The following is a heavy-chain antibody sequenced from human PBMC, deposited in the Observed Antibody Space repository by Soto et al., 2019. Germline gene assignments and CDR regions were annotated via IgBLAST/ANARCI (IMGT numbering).Heavy chain of an antibody. D-gene: IGHD7-27*01. J-gene: IGHJ4*02. Sequence: LRLSCVVSGFIVSRSHMMWVRQAPGKGLEGVSVIYNHGQINYVDPVKGRFTIARDNSKNTIYLQMNSLKVEDTAVYYCVRVTGAERHWGQGALVTVSS. CDR2: IYNHGQI. CDR1: GFIVSRSH. CDR3: VRVTGAERH. V-gene: IGHV3-53*01.